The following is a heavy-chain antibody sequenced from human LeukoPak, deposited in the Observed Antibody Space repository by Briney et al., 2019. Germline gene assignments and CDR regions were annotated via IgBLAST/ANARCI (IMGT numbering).Heavy chain of an antibody. CDR1: GYTFTGYY. CDR3: ARSRRKYYYDSSGYYNFDY. CDR2: INPNSGVT. D-gene: IGHD3-22*01. J-gene: IGHJ4*02. Sequence: ASVKVSCKASGYTFTGYYIHWVRQAPGQGLEWMGWINPNSGVTNYAQKFQGRVTMTRDTSISTAYMELSRLRSDDTAVYYCARSRRKYYYDSSGYYNFDYWGQGTLVTVSS. V-gene: IGHV1-2*02.